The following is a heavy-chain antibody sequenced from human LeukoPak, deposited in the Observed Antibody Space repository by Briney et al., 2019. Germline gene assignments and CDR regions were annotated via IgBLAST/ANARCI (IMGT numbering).Heavy chain of an antibody. V-gene: IGHV4-59*08. CDR1: GGSISRYS. D-gene: IGHD6-19*01. Sequence: PSETLSLTCIVSGGSISRYSWSWIRQSPGKGLEWIGYIAHSGTTSYKSSLKSRVTISVDTSKNQLSLRLTSVTAADTAVYYCARWDDSAWAFGNWGPGTLVTDSS. J-gene: IGHJ4*02. CDR2: IAHSGTT. CDR3: ARWDDSAWAFGN.